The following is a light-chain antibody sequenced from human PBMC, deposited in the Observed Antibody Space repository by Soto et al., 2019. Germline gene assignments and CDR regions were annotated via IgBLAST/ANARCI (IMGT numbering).Light chain of an antibody. CDR2: AAS. Sequence: MQLTHSPSSLSASVGDRVTITCRASQGISSDLAWYQQKPGNVPKFLIYAASTLQTGVPSRFSGCGSGTHFTLTISSLEPEDFATYYCQQSYKFPPTFGPGTQVDIK. CDR1: QGISSD. CDR3: QQSYKFPPT. V-gene: IGKV1-27*01. J-gene: IGKJ3*01.